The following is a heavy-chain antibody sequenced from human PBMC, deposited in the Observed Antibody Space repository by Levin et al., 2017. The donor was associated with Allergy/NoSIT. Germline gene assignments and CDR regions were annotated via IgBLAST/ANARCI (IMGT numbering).Heavy chain of an antibody. V-gene: IGHV5-51*01. D-gene: IGHD6-13*01. CDR1: GYSFTSYW. J-gene: IGHJ3*02. CDR2: IYPGDSDT. Sequence: GGSLRLSCKGSGYSFTSYWIGWVRQMPGKGLEWMGIIYPGDSDTRYSPSFQGQVTISADKSISTAYLQWSSLKASDTAMYYCARLSRIAANPAFDIWGQGTMVTVSS. CDR3: ARLSRIAANPAFDI.